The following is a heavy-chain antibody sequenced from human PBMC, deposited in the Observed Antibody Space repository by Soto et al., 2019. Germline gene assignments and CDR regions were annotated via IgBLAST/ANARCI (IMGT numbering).Heavy chain of an antibody. J-gene: IGHJ6*02. Sequence: EVQLVESGGGLVQPGRSLRLSCAASGFTFDDYVMHWVRQAPGKGLEWVSGISWNSGSIGYADSVKGRFTISRDNAKNSLYLQMNSLRAEDTALYYCAKDLSPQFGGVIGGMDVWGQGTTVTVSS. CDR1: GFTFDDYV. D-gene: IGHD3-16*01. CDR3: AKDLSPQFGGVIGGMDV. V-gene: IGHV3-9*01. CDR2: ISWNSGSI.